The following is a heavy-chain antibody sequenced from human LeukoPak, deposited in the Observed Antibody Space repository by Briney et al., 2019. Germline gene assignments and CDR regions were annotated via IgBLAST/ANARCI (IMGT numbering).Heavy chain of an antibody. V-gene: IGHV4-34*01. CDR2: INHSGST. D-gene: IGHD3-10*01. CDR1: GGSFSGYY. CDR3: ARGRASMVRGVIPFDY. Sequence: SETLSLTCAVYGGSFSGYYWSWIRQPPGKGLEWIGEINHSGSTNCNPSLKSRVTISVDTSKNQFSLKLSSVTAADTAVYYCARGRASMVRGVIPFDYWGQGTLVTVSS. J-gene: IGHJ4*02.